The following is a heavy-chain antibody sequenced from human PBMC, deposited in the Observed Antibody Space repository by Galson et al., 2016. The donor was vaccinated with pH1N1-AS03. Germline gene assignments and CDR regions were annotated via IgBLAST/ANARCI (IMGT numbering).Heavy chain of an antibody. CDR1: GYIFTSYW. CDR2: IYPGDSDT. J-gene: IGHJ4*02. CDR3: ASQVRDVYNDYFDY. Sequence: QSGAEVKKPGESLKISCKTSGYIFTSYWVAWVRHMPGKGLEWMGIIYPGDSDTRYSPSFQGQVTISADRSINTAYLQWSSLMASDTAIAYCASQVRDVYNDYFDYGGQGLLVTVSS. D-gene: IGHD5-24*01. V-gene: IGHV5-51*01.